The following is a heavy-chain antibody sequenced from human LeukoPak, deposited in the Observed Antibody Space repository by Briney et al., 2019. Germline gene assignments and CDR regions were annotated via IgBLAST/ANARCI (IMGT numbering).Heavy chain of an antibody. D-gene: IGHD2-21*01. V-gene: IGHV1-2*02. CDR3: ARSSSVTIPGYYFDY. CDR1: GYTFTGYF. CDR2: INPNSGGT. J-gene: IGHJ4*02. Sequence: VASVKVSCKASGYTFTGYFIHWVRQAPGQGLEWMGWINPNSGGTNYAQKLQGRVTMTTDTSTSTAYMELRSLRSDDTAVYYCARSSSVTIPGYYFDYWGQGTLVTVSS.